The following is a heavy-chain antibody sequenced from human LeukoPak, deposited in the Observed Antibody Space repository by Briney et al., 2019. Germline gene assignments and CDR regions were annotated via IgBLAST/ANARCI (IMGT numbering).Heavy chain of an antibody. CDR3: ARAGRGGSCYSWFLDYYYYGMDV. D-gene: IGHD2-15*01. Sequence: ASVKVSCKASGYTFTSYGISWVRQAPGQGLEWMGWISAYNGNTNYAQKLQGRVTMTTDTSTSTAYMELRSLRSDDTAVYYCARAGRGGSCYSWFLDYYYYGMDVWGQGTTVTVSS. CDR2: ISAYNGNT. V-gene: IGHV1-18*01. J-gene: IGHJ6*02. CDR1: GYTFTSYG.